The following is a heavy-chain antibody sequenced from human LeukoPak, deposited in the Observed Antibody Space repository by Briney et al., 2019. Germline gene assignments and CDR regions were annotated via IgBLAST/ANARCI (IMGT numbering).Heavy chain of an antibody. CDR2: LNADASTT. J-gene: IGHJ4*02. D-gene: IGHD2-2*01. CDR3: AKEVKYQLLWLIFDY. V-gene: IGHV3-74*01. CDR1: GFTFSSHW. Sequence: GGSLRLSCETSGFTFSSHWMHWVRQAPGKGLVWVSRLNADASTTNYADSVKGRFTISRDNAKNTLYLQMNSLRAEDTAVYYCAKEVKYQLLWLIFDYWGQGTLVTVSS.